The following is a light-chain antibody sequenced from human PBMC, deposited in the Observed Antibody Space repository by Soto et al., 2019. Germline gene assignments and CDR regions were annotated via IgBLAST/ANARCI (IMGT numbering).Light chain of an antibody. CDR2: DVD. J-gene: IGLJ1*01. Sequence: QSALTQPASVSGSPGQSIPISCTGTSSDVGGYNYVSWYQHHPGKAPKLIIYDVDNRPSGVSDRFSGSKSGNTASLTISGLQAEDEADYYCSSYISSSTRVFGTGTKLTVL. V-gene: IGLV2-14*03. CDR3: SSYISSSTRV. CDR1: SSDVGGYNY.